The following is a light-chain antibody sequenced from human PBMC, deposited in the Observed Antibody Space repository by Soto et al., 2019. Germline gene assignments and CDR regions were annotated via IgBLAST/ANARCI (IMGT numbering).Light chain of an antibody. CDR2: EVT. J-gene: IGLJ1*01. CDR3: SSYASSGTLYV. Sequence: QSALTQPASLSGSPGQSITISCTGTSSDIGGSKYVSWYHQHPGKAPKLMIYEVTYRPSGVSDRFSGSKSGNTASLTVSALQAEDEADYYCSSYASSGTLYVFGTGTKLTVL. CDR1: SSDIGGSKY. V-gene: IGLV2-14*01.